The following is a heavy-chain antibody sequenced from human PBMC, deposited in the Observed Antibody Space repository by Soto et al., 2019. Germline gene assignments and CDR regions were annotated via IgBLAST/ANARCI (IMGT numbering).Heavy chain of an antibody. Sequence: PGGSLRLSCTASGFTFSSHWMTWVRQAPGKALEWVANIKQDGSEEYYVDSVKGRFTISRDNAKNSLFLQMNSLRAEDTAVYYCASRPSDRNYYGVFDYWGQGTLVTVS. CDR1: GFTFSSHW. V-gene: IGHV3-7*03. D-gene: IGHD3-3*01. J-gene: IGHJ4*02. CDR2: IKQDGSEE. CDR3: ASRPSDRNYYGVFDY.